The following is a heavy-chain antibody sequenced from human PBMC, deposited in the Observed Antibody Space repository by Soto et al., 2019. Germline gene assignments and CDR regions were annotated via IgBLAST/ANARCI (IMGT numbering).Heavy chain of an antibody. CDR3: AKENKRWLLYFDY. V-gene: IGHV3-30*18. CDR2: ISYDGSNK. CDR1: GFTFSSYG. J-gene: IGHJ4*02. Sequence: GGSLRLSCAASGFTFSSYGMHWVRQAPGKGLEWVAVISYDGSNKYYADSVKGRFTISRDNSKNTLYLQMNSLRAEDTAVYYCAKENKRWLLYFDYWGQGTLVTVSS. D-gene: IGHD1-26*01.